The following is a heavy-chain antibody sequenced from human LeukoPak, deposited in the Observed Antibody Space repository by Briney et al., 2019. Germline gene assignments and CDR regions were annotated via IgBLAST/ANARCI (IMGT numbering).Heavy chain of an antibody. D-gene: IGHD5-24*01. Sequence: SETLSLTCIVSGASLSTYYGTWIRQAPGKGLEWIGSIYYSGSTYYNPSLKSRVTISVDTSKNQFSLKLSSVTAADTAVYYCARESLTWLQSRTSWFDPWGQGTLVTVSS. CDR1: GASLSTYY. V-gene: IGHV4-59*12. J-gene: IGHJ5*02. CDR2: IYYSGST. CDR3: ARESLTWLQSRTSWFDP.